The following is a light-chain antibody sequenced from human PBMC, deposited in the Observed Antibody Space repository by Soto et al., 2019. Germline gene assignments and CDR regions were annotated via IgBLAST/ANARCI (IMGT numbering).Light chain of an antibody. CDR1: SSNIGSNT. V-gene: IGLV1-44*01. J-gene: IGLJ3*02. CDR3: ATWDDSLNAWV. Sequence: QSVLTQPPSASGTPGQRVTISCSGSSSNIGSNTLNWYQQLPGTAPKLLIYSNNQQPSGVPDRFSGSKSGTSASLAISGLQSEDEADYYCATWDDSLNAWVFGGGTKLTVL. CDR2: SNN.